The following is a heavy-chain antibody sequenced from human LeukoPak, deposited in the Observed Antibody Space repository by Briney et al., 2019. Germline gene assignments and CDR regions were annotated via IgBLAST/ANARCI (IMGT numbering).Heavy chain of an antibody. Sequence: SVKVSCKASGGTFSSYAISWVRQAPGQGLEWMGGIIPIFGTANYAQKFQGRVTITADESTSTAYMELSSLRPEDTAVYYCARDLGDFGSYYYYMDVWGKGTTVTISS. CDR1: GGTFSSYA. CDR2: IIPIFGTA. D-gene: IGHD1-14*01. CDR3: ARDLGDFGSYYYYMDV. J-gene: IGHJ6*03. V-gene: IGHV1-69*13.